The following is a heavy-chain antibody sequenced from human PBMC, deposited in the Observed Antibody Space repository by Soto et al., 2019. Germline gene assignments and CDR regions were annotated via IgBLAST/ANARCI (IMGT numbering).Heavy chain of an antibody. CDR2: IKQDGSEK. J-gene: IGHJ6*02. CDR1: VFTFSTFW. Sequence: GGSLRLSCAASVFTFSTFWMTWVRQAPGTGLEWVANIKQDGSEKYYVDSVKGRFTISRDNAKNSLYLQMNGLRAEDTAVYYCTRGNNGWYRYYYGLDVWGQGTTVTVSS. CDR3: TRGNNGWYRYYYGLDV. V-gene: IGHV3-7*04. D-gene: IGHD6-19*01.